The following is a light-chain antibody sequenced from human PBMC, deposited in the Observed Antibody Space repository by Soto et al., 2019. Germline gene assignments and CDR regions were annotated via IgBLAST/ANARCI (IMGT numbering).Light chain of an antibody. CDR3: TESACVLSR. CDR1: QGINNY. CDR2: SAS. V-gene: IGKV1-27*01. J-gene: IGKJ2*01. Sequence: SLASVSSKKEDSVTITCRASQGINNYVAWYQQKPGKVPVLLIYSASTLKPGIPSRFSGSGTRTDFTLTISILQAEDCARYYSTESACVLSRFGQVAILDIK.